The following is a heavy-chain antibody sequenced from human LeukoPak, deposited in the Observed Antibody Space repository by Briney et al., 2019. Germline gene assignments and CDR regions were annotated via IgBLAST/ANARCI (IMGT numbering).Heavy chain of an antibody. D-gene: IGHD1-26*01. CDR3: ARSSVGANFDY. V-gene: IGHV4-59*01. Sequence: KTSETLSLTCTVSGGSISSYYWSWIRQPPGKGLEWIGYIYYSGSTNYNPSLKSRVTISVDTSKNQFSLKLSPVTAADTAVYYCARSSVGANFDYWGQGTLVTVSS. J-gene: IGHJ4*02. CDR2: IYYSGST. CDR1: GGSISSYY.